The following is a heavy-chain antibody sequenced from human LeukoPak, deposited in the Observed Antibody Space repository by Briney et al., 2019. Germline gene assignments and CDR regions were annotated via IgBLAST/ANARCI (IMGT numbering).Heavy chain of an antibody. J-gene: IGHJ4*02. CDR2: ISSSGSTI. D-gene: IGHD7-27*01. Sequence: PGGSLRLSCAASGFTFSDYYMSWIRQAPGKGLEWVSYISSSGSTIYYTDSVKGRFTISRDNAKNSLYLQMNSLRAEDTAVYYCARDRLGLSTTCSDYWGQGTLVTVSS. CDR3: ARDRLGLSTTCSDY. CDR1: GFTFSDYY. V-gene: IGHV3-11*04.